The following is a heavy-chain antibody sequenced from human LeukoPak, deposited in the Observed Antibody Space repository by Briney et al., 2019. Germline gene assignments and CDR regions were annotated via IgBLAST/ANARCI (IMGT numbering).Heavy chain of an antibody. CDR2: INWNGGST. CDR3: ARAPVVLVGATGGFDY. D-gene: IGHD1-26*01. CDR1: GFTFDDYG. J-gene: IGHJ4*02. Sequence: PGGSLRLSCAASGFTFDDYGMSWVRQAPGKGLEWVSGINWNGGSTGYADSVKGRFTISRDNAKNSLYLQMNSLRAEDTALYYCARAPVVLVGATGGFDYWGQGTLVTVSS. V-gene: IGHV3-20*04.